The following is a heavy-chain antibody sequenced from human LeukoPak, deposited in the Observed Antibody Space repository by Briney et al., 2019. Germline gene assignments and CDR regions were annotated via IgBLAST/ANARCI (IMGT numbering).Heavy chain of an antibody. CDR1: GFTFSSYA. J-gene: IGHJ6*02. D-gene: IGHD5-18*01. Sequence: SGGSLRLSCAASGFTFSSYAMSWVRQAPGKGLEWVSAISGSGGSTYCADSVKGRFTISRDNSKNTLYLQMNSLRAEDTAVYYCAKVEAAMVEGYGMDVWGQGTTVTVSS. V-gene: IGHV3-23*01. CDR2: ISGSGGST. CDR3: AKVEAAMVEGYGMDV.